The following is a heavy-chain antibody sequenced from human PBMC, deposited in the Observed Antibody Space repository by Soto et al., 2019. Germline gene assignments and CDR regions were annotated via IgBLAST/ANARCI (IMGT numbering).Heavy chain of an antibody. D-gene: IGHD1-20*01. CDR1: GDFMSSSSFS. Sequence: QLQLQESGPGLVKPSATLSLTFTVSGDFMSSSSFSWGLIRQPPGKGLEGIGSIYHRGRNSYNPSINSRVNLSVDKSKNPYTLTLRYVTAADASVYYCARQTGTTYINDGHFYSKGRGSLVSVSS. CDR3: ARQTGTTYINDGHFYS. J-gene: IGHJ4*02. V-gene: IGHV4-39*01. CDR2: IYHRGRN.